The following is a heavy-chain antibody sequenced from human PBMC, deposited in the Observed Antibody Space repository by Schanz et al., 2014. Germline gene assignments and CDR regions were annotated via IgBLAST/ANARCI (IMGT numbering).Heavy chain of an antibody. CDR1: GFTFSSYA. CDR3: AKGRVGEISAFDI. D-gene: IGHD3-10*01. Sequence: EVQLLESGGGLVQPGGSLRLSCAASGFTFSSYAMSWVRQAPGKGLEWVSAISGSGGSTYYADSVKGRFTISRANSKNTLYLQMSSLRDEDTAVYYCAKGRVGEISAFDIWGQGTLVTVSS. V-gene: IGHV3-23*01. CDR2: ISGSGGST. J-gene: IGHJ4*02.